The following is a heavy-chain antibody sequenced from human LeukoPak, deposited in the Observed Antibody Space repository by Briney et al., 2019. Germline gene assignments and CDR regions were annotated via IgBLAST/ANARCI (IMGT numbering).Heavy chain of an antibody. J-gene: IGHJ5*02. CDR3: ATTTGGPYNWFDP. CDR1: GDSINSNNYY. CDR2: IYQSGST. D-gene: IGHD1-1*01. V-gene: IGHV4-39*07. Sequence: SETPSLTCTVSGDSINSNNYYWVWFRQPPGKGLDWIGTIYQSGSTSYNPSLKSRVTILVDTSKNQFSLKLSSVTAADTAVYYCATTTGGPYNWFDPWGQGTLVTVSS.